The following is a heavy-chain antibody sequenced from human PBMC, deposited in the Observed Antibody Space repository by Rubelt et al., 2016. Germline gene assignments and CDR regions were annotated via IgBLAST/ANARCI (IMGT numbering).Heavy chain of an antibody. CDR2: INHSGST. CDR3: ARGLLAIFGVENQYDDY. J-gene: IGHJ4*02. V-gene: IGHV4-34*01. Sequence: QVQLQQWGAGLLKPSETLSLTCAVYGGSFSGYYWSWIRQPPGKGLEWIGEINHSGSTNYNPSLKCRVSISVDTSKNQFSLKRSAVTAADTAVYYCARGLLAIFGVENQYDDYWGQGTLVTVSS. CDR1: GGSFSGYY. D-gene: IGHD3-3*01.